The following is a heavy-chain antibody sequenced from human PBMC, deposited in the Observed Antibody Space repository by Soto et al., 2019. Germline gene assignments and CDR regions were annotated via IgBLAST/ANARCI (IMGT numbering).Heavy chain of an antibody. CDR2: IWYDGSNK. V-gene: IGHV3-33*01. CDR1: GFTFSGHA. Sequence: QIQLVESGGGVVQPGRSLRVSCTTSGFTFSGHAMHWVRQAPGKGLEWVAQIWYDGSNKYYADSVKGRFTISRDNSKNILDVQMSSLRVEDTAVYYCARDGQRLAPYALDVWGQGTSVTVSS. CDR3: ARDGQRLAPYALDV. J-gene: IGHJ6*02. D-gene: IGHD6-25*01.